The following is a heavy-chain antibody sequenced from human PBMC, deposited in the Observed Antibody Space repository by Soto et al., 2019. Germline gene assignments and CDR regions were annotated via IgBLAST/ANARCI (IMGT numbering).Heavy chain of an antibody. CDR3: ASTYSSSWYRRDYYYYYGMDV. CDR2: ISGSGGST. V-gene: IGHV3-23*01. D-gene: IGHD6-13*01. CDR1: GFTFSSYA. Sequence: LRLSCAASGFTFSSYAMSWVRQAPGKGLEWVSAISGSGGSTYYADSVKGRFTISRDNSKNTLYLQMNSLRAEDTAVYYCASTYSSSWYRRDYYYYYGMDVWGQGTTVTVSS. J-gene: IGHJ6*02.